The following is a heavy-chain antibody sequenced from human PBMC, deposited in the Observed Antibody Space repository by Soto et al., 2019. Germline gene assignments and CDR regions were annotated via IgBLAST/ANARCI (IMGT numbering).Heavy chain of an antibody. J-gene: IGHJ5*02. CDR1: GYTFTSYG. Sequence: ASVKVSCKASGYTFTSYGISWVRQAPGQGLEWMGWISAYNGNTNYAQKLQGRVTMTTDTSTSTAYMELRSLRSDDTAVYYCASTRRLIAAVGIPFDPWGQGTLVTVSS. V-gene: IGHV1-18*01. CDR2: ISAYNGNT. CDR3: ASTRRLIAAVGIPFDP. D-gene: IGHD6-13*01.